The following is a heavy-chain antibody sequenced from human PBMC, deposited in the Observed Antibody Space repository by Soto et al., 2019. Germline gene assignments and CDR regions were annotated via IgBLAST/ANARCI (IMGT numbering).Heavy chain of an antibody. CDR1: GDSVSNDNYY. V-gene: IGHV4-61*01. Sequence: SETLSLTCAVSGDSVSNDNYYWSWIRQPPGKGLEWIGYIYYSGTTNYNSYLKSRLSLSVDMSKNRFSLKLASVTAADTAVYFCARSQRGRTAFTFDYWGQGALVTVS. J-gene: IGHJ4*02. D-gene: IGHD3-16*01. CDR3: ARSQRGRTAFTFDY. CDR2: IYYSGTT.